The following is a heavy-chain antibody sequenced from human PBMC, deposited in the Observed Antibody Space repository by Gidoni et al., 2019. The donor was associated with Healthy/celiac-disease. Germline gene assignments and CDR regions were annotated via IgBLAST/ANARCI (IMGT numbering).Heavy chain of an antibody. CDR2: IYGGGST. Sequence: EVQLVESGGGLIQPGGSLRLSCAAAGFPVSSNYMSWVRQAPGKGLEWVSVIYGGGSTYYADSVKGRFTISRDNSKNTLYLQMNSLRAEDTAVYYCARDGPSDSSSWYAGLDYWGQGTLVTVSS. J-gene: IGHJ4*02. CDR3: ARDGPSDSSSWYAGLDY. CDR1: GFPVSSNY. V-gene: IGHV3-53*01. D-gene: IGHD6-13*01.